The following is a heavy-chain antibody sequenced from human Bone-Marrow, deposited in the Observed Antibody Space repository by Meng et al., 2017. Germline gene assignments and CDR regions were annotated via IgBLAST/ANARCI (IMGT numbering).Heavy chain of an antibody. Sequence: ASVKVSCKVSGYTLTELSMHWVRQAPGKGLEWMGGFDPEDGETIYAQKFQGRVTMTEDTSTDTAYMEMSSLRSEDTAVYYCATEGAGEQEPFYYGMDVWGQGTMVTVSS. V-gene: IGHV1-24*01. CDR2: FDPEDGET. CDR3: ATEGAGEQEPFYYGMDV. D-gene: IGHD3-16*01. CDR1: GYTLTELS. J-gene: IGHJ6*02.